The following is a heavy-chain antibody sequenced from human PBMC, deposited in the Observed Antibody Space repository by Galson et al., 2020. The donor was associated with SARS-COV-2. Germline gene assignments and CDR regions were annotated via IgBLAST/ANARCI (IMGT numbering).Heavy chain of an antibody. V-gene: IGHV5-51*01. CDR1: GYSFTSYW. Sequence: GESLKISCKGSGYSFTSYWIGWVRQMPGKGLEWMGVIYPGYSDTRYSPSFQGQVTISADRSINTAYLQWSSLKASDTAMYYCAKEVWVGNYYYGMDVWGQGTTVTVSS. CDR2: IYPGYSDT. D-gene: IGHD2-15*01. J-gene: IGHJ6*02. CDR3: AKEVWVGNYYYGMDV.